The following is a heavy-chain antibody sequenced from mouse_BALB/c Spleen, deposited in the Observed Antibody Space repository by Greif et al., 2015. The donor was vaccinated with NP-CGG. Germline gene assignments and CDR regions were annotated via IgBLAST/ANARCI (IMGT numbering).Heavy chain of an antibody. CDR2: INPDSSTI. Sequence: EVKLMESGGGLVQPGGSLKLSCAASGFAFSRYWMSWVRPAPGHGLDWIGDINPDSSTINYTPSLKDKFIISRDNAKKTLYLQMSKVRSEDTARYYWAREGKLGRYFDVWGAGTTVTVSS. CDR1: GFAFSRYW. V-gene: IGHV4-1*02. CDR3: AREGKLGRYFDV. D-gene: IGHD4-1*01. J-gene: IGHJ1*01.